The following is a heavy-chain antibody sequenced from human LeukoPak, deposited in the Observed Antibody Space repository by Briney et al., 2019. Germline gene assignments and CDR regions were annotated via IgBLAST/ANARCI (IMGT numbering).Heavy chain of an antibody. CDR3: ARRLVRGVIIIEFDC. V-gene: IGHV4-39*01. J-gene: IGHJ4*02. Sequence: SETLSLTCTVSGGSISSDNSYWGWIRQPPGKGLERIGTVYYSGITYYNPSLKSRVTISVDTSKNQFSLKLSSVTAADTAVYYCARRLVRGVIIIEFDCWGQGTLVTVSS. CDR1: GGSISSDNSY. D-gene: IGHD3-10*01. CDR2: VYYSGIT.